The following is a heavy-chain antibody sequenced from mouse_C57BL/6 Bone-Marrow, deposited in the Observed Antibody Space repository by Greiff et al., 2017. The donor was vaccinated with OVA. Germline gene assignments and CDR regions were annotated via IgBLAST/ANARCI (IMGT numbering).Heavy chain of an antibody. CDR2: IRNKANGYTT. J-gene: IGHJ3*01. CDR1: GFTFTDYY. D-gene: IGHD2-4*01. CDR3: ARDRGLRSPFAY. V-gene: IGHV7-3*01. Sequence: DVMLVESGGGLVQPGGSLSLSCAASGFTFTDYYMSWVRQPPGKALEWLGFIRNKANGYTTEYSASVKGRFTISRDNSQSILYLQMNALRAEDSATYYCARDRGLRSPFAYWGQGTLVTVSA.